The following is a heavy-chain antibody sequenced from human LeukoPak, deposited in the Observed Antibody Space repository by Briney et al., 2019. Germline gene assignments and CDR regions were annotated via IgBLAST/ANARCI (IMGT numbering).Heavy chain of an antibody. Sequence: SETLSLTCNVSGGSISSGGYYWSWIRQPPGKGLEWIGYIYHSGSTYYNPSLKSRVTISVDRSKNQFSLKLSSVTAADTAVYYCAKDRAITFGGVIPRMPAFDIWGQGTMVTVSS. V-gene: IGHV4-30-2*01. CDR1: GGSISSGGYY. J-gene: IGHJ3*02. D-gene: IGHD3-16*02. CDR2: IYHSGST. CDR3: AKDRAITFGGVIPRMPAFDI.